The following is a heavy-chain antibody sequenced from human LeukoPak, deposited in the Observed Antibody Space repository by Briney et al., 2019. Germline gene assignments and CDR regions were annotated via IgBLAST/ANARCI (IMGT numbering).Heavy chain of an antibody. V-gene: IGHV3-33*01. Sequence: GGSLRLSSAASGFIFSVYGMHWVRQSPGKGLEWVAVIWNDGSNKYYADSVKGRFTISRDNSKNTLFLQMTSLRAEDTAVYYCARASGSFDYWGQGTLVTVSS. CDR1: GFIFSVYG. CDR2: IWNDGSNK. J-gene: IGHJ4*02. CDR3: ARASGSFDY. D-gene: IGHD1-26*01.